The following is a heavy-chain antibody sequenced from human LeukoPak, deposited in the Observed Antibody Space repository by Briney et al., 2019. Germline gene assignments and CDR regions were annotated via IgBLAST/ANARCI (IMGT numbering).Heavy chain of an antibody. V-gene: IGHV1-69*05. D-gene: IGHD4-17*01. CDR1: GGTFSSYA. CDR3: ARVYGDYVGYYYYMDV. CDR2: IIPIFGTA. Sequence: SVKVSCKASGGTFSSYAISWERQAPGQGLEWMGGIIPIFGTANYAQKFQGRVTITTGESTSTAYMELSSLRSEDTAVYYCARVYGDYVGYYYYMDVWGKGTTVTVSS. J-gene: IGHJ6*03.